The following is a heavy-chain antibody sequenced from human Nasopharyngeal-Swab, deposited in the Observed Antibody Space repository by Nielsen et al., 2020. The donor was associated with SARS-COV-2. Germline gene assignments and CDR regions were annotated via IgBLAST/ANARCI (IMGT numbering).Heavy chain of an antibody. J-gene: IGHJ4*02. CDR1: GFTFRSSA. Sequence: GGSLRLSCAASGFTFRSSAMHWVRQAPGKGLEWVAVISYDGSNKYFADSVKGRFTISRDNSKNTLYLQMNSLRAEDTAVYYCASPPLDISGYYYGFHYWGRGTLVTVSS. CDR2: ISYDGSNK. CDR3: ASPPLDISGYYYGFHY. D-gene: IGHD3-22*01. V-gene: IGHV3-30-3*01.